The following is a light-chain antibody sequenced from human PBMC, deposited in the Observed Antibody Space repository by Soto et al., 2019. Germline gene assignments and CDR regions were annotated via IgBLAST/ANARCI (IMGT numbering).Light chain of an antibody. J-gene: IGLJ1*01. CDR1: SSDVGGYDY. V-gene: IGLV2-14*01. CDR2: EVS. CDR3: SSYTSSIIPYV. Sequence: QSALTQPASVSGSPGQSITISCTGTSSDVGGYDYVSWYQQHPGKAPKLMIYEVSYRPSGVSNRFSGSKSGNTASLTISGLQAEDEADYYCSSYTSSIIPYVFGTGTNVTVL.